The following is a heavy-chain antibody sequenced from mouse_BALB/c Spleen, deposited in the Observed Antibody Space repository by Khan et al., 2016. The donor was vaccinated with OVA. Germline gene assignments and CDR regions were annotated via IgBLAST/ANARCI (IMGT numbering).Heavy chain of an antibody. CDR2: INPNNGDS. J-gene: IGHJ3*01. Sequence: QVRLQQSGAELVKPGTSVKISCKASGYTFTSYYMYWVKQRPGQGLEWIGGINPNNGDSNFNEKFKSKATLTVDKSSSTAYMQLGILTAEDSAVFYGARSGYGNPFAYWGQGTLVTVSA. CDR1: GYTFTSYY. CDR3: ARSGYGNPFAY. D-gene: IGHD2-1*01. V-gene: IGHV1S81*02.